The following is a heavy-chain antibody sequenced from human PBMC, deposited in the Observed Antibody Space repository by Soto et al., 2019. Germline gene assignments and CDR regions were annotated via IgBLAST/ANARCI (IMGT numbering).Heavy chain of an antibody. D-gene: IGHD3-3*01. CDR1: GFTFSSYA. CDR3: ARDPWLLRGVVIDPGMDV. Sequence: GGSLRLSCAASGFTFSSYAMRWVRQAPGKGLEWVAVISYDGSNKYYADSVKGRFTISRDNSKNTLYLQMNSLRAEDTAVYYCARDPWLLRGVVIDPGMDVWGQGTTVTVSS. CDR2: ISYDGSNK. J-gene: IGHJ6*02. V-gene: IGHV3-30-3*01.